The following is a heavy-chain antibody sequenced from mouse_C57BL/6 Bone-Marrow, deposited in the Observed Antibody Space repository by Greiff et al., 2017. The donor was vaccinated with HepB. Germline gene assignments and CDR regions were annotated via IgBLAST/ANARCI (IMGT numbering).Heavy chain of an antibody. CDR1: GYPFTSYW. D-gene: IGHD1-1*01. Sequence: VQLQQPGAELVKPGASVKLSCKASGYPFTSYWMHWVTQRPGRGLEWVGRIDPNSGGTNDNEKFKSKATPTVDKPSSTAYMQRSSLTSEDSAVYYCARGDYYGSSYWYFDVWGTGTTVTVSS. CDR3: ARGDYYGSSYWYFDV. V-gene: IGHV1-72*01. CDR2: IDPNSGGT. J-gene: IGHJ1*03.